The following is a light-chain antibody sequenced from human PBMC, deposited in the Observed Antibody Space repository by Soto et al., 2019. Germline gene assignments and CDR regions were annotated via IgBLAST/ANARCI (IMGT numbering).Light chain of an antibody. CDR1: QSIGIY. Sequence: DIQMTQSPSSLSASVGDRVTITCRATQSIGIYLNWYQQKPGKAPKLLIYAASSLQSGVPSRFSGSGSGTDFTLTISSLQPEDFATYYCQQSPRTFGGGTKVDIK. J-gene: IGKJ4*01. CDR2: AAS. V-gene: IGKV1-39*01. CDR3: QQSPRT.